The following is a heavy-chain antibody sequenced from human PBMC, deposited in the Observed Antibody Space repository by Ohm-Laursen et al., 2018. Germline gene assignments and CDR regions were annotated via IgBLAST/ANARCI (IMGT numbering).Heavy chain of an antibody. Sequence: SQTLSLTWAVYGGSFSGYYWSWIRQPPGKGLEWIGEINQSGSTKYNPSLKRRVTLSADSSNSQFSLRLTSVTAADTATYYCARGSGFFKLDVWGQGTTVTVS. CDR3: ARGSGFFKLDV. J-gene: IGHJ6*02. CDR1: GGSFSGYY. D-gene: IGHD6-19*01. CDR2: INQSGST. V-gene: IGHV4-34*01.